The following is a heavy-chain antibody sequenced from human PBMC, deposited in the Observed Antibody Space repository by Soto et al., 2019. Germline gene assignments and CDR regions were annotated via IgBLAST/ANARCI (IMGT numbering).Heavy chain of an antibody. CDR1: GYSINSDYY. Sequence: SETLSLTCAVSGYSINSDYYWGWIRQPPGKGLEWIGSVNHSGRTYYSPSLRSRLTIFIDTSKNQFSLRLTSVTAADTAMYFCAKKGYYPSGKINLFDSWGPGTLVTVSS. D-gene: IGHD3-10*01. V-gene: IGHV4-38-2*01. CDR2: VNHSGRT. CDR3: AKKGYYPSGKINLFDS. J-gene: IGHJ4*02.